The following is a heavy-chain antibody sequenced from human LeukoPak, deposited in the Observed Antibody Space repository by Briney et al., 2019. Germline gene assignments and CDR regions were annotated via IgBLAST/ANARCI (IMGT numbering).Heavy chain of an antibody. J-gene: IGHJ3*02. D-gene: IGHD3-3*01. Sequence: PGGSLRLSYAASGFTVTSNYMSWVRQAPGKGLEWVSVIYSGGSTYYADSVKGRFTISRDNSKNTLYLQMNSLRAEDTAVYYCARGLTIDDAFDIWGQGTMVTVSS. CDR2: IYSGGST. CDR1: GFTVTSNY. V-gene: IGHV3-66*01. CDR3: ARGLTIDDAFDI.